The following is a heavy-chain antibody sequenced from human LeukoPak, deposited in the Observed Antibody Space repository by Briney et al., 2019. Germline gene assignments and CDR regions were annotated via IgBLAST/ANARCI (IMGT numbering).Heavy chain of an antibody. D-gene: IGHD2-2*01. J-gene: IGHJ3*02. CDR2: ISSSSSYI. CDR1: GFTFSSYS. V-gene: IGHV3-21*01. CDR3: ARVCVLAAISAPAFDI. Sequence: GGSLRLSCAASGFTFSSYSMNWVRQAPGKGLEWVSSISSSSSYIYYADSVKGRFTISRDNAKNSLYLQMNSLRAEDTAVYYCARVCVLAAISAPAFDIWGQGTMVTVSS.